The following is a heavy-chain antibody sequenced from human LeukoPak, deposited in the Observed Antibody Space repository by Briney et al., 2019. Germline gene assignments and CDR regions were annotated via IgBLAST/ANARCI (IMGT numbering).Heavy chain of an antibody. Sequence: PSETLSLTCAVYGGTFSGYYWSWIRQPPGKRLEWVGESNDSGGTNYNPSLKSRVTISADKSKNQVSLKLTSVTAADTAVYYCARLWFGELSSYYFDYWGQGTLVTVSS. V-gene: IGHV4-34*01. CDR2: SNDSGGT. D-gene: IGHD3-10*01. CDR1: GGTFSGYY. J-gene: IGHJ4*02. CDR3: ARLWFGELSSYYFDY.